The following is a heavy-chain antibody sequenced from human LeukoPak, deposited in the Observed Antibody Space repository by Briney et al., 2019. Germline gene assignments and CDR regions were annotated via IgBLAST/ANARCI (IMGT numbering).Heavy chain of an antibody. D-gene: IGHD1-1*01. CDR3: VRGTVGVGAFDI. CDR1: GFSFSSYD. J-gene: IGHJ3*02. V-gene: IGHV3-13*01. Sequence: GGSLRLSCAASGFSFSSYDMHWVRQATGKGLDWVSAISTAGDTYYPGSVKGRFTISRENAKNSLYLQMNSLRAGDTAVYYCVRGTVGVGAFDIWGQGTMVTVS. CDR2: ISTAGDT.